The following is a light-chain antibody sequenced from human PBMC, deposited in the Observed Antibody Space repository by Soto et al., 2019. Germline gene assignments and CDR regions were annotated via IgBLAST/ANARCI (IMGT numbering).Light chain of an antibody. V-gene: IGKV3-11*02. CDR3: QQRSNWPLIT. CDR2: CAS. J-gene: IGKJ5*01. Sequence: TSLTQSPVTRSTSPWEKATLFCRVSQSVSRYLAWHKQTSGQGPRPRLYCASTLPIGRPAGLSGSGSSRTFTITISSREHEDFAGYYCQQRSNWPLITFGQGTRLEIK. CDR1: QSVSRY.